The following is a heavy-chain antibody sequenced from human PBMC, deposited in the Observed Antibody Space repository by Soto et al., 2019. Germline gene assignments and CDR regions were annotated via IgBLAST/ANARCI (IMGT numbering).Heavy chain of an antibody. CDR1: GYTFTSYA. J-gene: IGHJ4*02. Sequence: QVQLVQSGAEVKKPGASVKVSCKASGYTFTSYAIHWVRQAPGQRLEWMGWINTAKENTKYSQKFQGRVTITRDTPARTLYMELSSLRSEDTAVYYCARGNSWSYFDYWGQGTLVTVSS. D-gene: IGHD6-13*01. CDR2: INTAKENT. CDR3: ARGNSWSYFDY. V-gene: IGHV1-3*04.